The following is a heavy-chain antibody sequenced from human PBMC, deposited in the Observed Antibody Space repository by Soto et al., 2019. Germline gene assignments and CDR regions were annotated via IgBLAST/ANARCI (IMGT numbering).Heavy chain of an antibody. Sequence: RLEWMGWINAGNGNTKYSQKFQGRVTITRDTSASTAYMELSSLRSEDTAVYYCARDAHSFFYSRGWYTNCSFCMD. CDR3: ARDAHSFFYSRGWYTNCSFCMD. D-gene: IGHD6-19*01. J-gene: IGHJ6*01. V-gene: IGHV1-3*01. CDR2: INAGNGNT.